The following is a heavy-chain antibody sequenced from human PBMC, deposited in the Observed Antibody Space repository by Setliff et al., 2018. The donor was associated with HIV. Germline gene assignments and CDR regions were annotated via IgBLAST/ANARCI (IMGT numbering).Heavy chain of an antibody. CDR3: AKDFHDCGDASWFDP. J-gene: IGHJ5*02. CDR2: IKQGGNDK. V-gene: IGHV3-7*03. Sequence: GGSLRLSCTASQFAFKSYWMTWVRQAPGKGLEWVATIKQGGNDKYYVDSVKGRFTISRDNAQNSLSLQMDNLRAEDTAVYYCAKDFHDCGDASWFDPWGQGTLVTVSS. CDR1: QFAFKSYW. D-gene: IGHD4-17*01.